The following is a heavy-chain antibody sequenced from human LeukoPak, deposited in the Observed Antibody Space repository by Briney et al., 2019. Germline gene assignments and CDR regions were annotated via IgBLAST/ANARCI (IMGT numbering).Heavy chain of an antibody. CDR1: GYTFTSHG. D-gene: IGHD6-19*01. CDR2: ISAYNSNT. Sequence: ASVNVSSKASGYTFTSHGISWVRQAPGHGLEWMGWISAYNSNTNYAEKLQGRVTMTTDTSTSTADMELRSLGSDDTAVYYCARGSSGWSFDYWGQGTLVTVSA. J-gene: IGHJ4*02. CDR3: ARGSSGWSFDY. V-gene: IGHV1-18*01.